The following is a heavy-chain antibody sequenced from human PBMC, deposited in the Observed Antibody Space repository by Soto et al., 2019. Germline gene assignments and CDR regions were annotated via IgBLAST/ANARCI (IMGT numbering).Heavy chain of an antibody. Sequence: QVQLQESGPGLVKPSETLSLTGTVSGGSISNYYWSWIRQPPGKGLEWIGYIYYSGSTNYNPSLKSRVTISVDTSKNQFSLKLSSATAADTAVYYCARRYAGNFDYWGQGTLVTVSS. CDR2: IYYSGST. J-gene: IGHJ4*02. V-gene: IGHV4-59*01. CDR3: ARRYAGNFDY. CDR1: GGSISNYY. D-gene: IGHD2-8*01.